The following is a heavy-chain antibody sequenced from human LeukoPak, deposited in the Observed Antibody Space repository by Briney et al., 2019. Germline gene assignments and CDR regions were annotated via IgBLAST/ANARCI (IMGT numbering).Heavy chain of an antibody. D-gene: IGHD6-13*01. CDR3: ARDREIFIAAAGTVSFDI. CDR2: ISAYNGNT. J-gene: IGHJ3*02. Sequence: ASVKVSCKASGYTFTSYGISWVRQAPGQGLEWMGWISAYNGNTNYAQKLQGRVTMTTDTSTSTAYMELRSLRSEDTAVYYCARDREIFIAAAGTVSFDIWGQGTMVTVSS. V-gene: IGHV1-18*01. CDR1: GYTFTSYG.